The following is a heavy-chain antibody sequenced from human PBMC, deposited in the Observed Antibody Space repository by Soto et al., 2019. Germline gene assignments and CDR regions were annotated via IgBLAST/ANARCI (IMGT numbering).Heavy chain of an antibody. V-gene: IGHV1-24*01. CDR1: GYNLTEFS. CDR2: FDPEDGET. CDR3: ATFRPLLYDY. Sequence: ASVKVSCKVSGYNLTEFSMHWVRQAPGKWLEWMGGFDPEDGETINAQKFQGRVTMTEETSTDTANMELSSLRSEDTAVYYCATFRPLLYDYWPNGTQVTVSS. J-gene: IGHJ4*01. D-gene: IGHD2-2*02.